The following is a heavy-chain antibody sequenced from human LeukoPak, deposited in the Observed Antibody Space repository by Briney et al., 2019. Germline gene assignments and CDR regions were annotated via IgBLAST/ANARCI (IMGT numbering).Heavy chain of an antibody. V-gene: IGHV3-69-1*01. D-gene: IGHD3-10*01. CDR1: GFTFDDYG. J-gene: IGHJ4*02. Sequence: GGSLRLSCAASGFTFDDYGMSWVRQAPGKGLEWVSSISSSSHIYYADSVKGRFTISRDNAKNSLYLQMNSLRAEDTAVYYCARGRGLPGPLDYWGQGTLVTVSS. CDR3: ARGRGLPGPLDY. CDR2: ISSSSHI.